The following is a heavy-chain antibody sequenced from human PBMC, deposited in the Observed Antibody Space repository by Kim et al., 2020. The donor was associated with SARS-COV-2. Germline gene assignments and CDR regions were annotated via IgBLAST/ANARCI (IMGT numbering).Heavy chain of an antibody. D-gene: IGHD3-10*01. Sequence: SETLSLTCTVSGGSISSYYWSWIRQPPGKGLEWIGYIYYSGSTNYNPSLKSRVTISVDTSKNQFSLKLSSVTAADTAVYYCARRYYGSGSLAWFDPWGQGTLVTVSS. CDR2: IYYSGST. CDR3: ARRYYGSGSLAWFDP. V-gene: IGHV4-59*08. J-gene: IGHJ5*02. CDR1: GGSISSYY.